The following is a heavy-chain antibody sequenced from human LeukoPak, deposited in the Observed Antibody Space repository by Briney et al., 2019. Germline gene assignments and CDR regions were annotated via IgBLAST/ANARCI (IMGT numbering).Heavy chain of an antibody. CDR2: INPNSGGT. D-gene: IGHD3-22*01. Sequence: ASVKVSCKASGYTFTGYYMHWVRQAPGQGLEWMGWINPNSGGTNYAQKFQGWVTMSRDTSISTAYMELSRLRSDDTAVYYCARASRITMIVVVPSDAFDIWGQGTMVTVSS. CDR1: GYTFTGYY. J-gene: IGHJ3*02. CDR3: ARASRITMIVVVPSDAFDI. V-gene: IGHV1-2*04.